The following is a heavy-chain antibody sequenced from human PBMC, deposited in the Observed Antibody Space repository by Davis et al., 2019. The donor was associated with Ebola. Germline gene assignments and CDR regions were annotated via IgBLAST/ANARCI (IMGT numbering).Heavy chain of an antibody. CDR2: FDPEDGEG. D-gene: IGHD4-11*01. CDR1: GDSPAEWS. J-gene: IGHJ6*02. V-gene: IGHV1-24*01. CDR3: AMDDYSNSRYGMDV. Sequence: ASVMVTCKASGDSPAEWSIHWVRHAPGKGLEGMGAFDPEDGEGIYAQTVQGRFTMTEDKSTNTAYMELTSLRAEDTAVYYCAMDDYSNSRYGMDVWGQGTTVTVSS.